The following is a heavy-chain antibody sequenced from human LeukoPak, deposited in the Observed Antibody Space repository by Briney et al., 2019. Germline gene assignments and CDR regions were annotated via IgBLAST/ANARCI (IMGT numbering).Heavy chain of an antibody. CDR3: TRDHHRRHYDSQARNTFDI. CDR1: GFTFSSYS. V-gene: IGHV3-48*04. J-gene: IGHJ3*02. D-gene: IGHD3-22*01. CDR2: ISSGSSTI. Sequence: GGSLRLSCAASGFTFSSYSMNWVRKAPGKGLEWVSYISSGSSTIYYADSVRGRFTISRDNAKNSLYLQINSLRAEDTTVYYCTRDHHRRHYDSQARNTFDIWGQGTMVTVSS.